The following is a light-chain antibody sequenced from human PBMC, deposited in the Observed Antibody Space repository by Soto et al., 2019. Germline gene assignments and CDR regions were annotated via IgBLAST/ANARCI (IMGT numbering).Light chain of an antibody. Sequence: EVVMTQSPATLSVSPGERATLSCRASQSVSSNLAWYQQKPGQAPRLLIYGASTRATGIPARFSGSGSGTEFTLTISSLQSEDFAVYYCQHYNNWPLYTLRHGTKV. V-gene: IGKV3-15*01. J-gene: IGKJ2*01. CDR2: GAS. CDR3: QHYNNWPLYT. CDR1: QSVSSN.